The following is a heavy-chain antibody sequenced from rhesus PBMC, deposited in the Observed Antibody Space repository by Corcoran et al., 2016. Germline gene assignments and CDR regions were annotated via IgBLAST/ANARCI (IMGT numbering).Heavy chain of an antibody. V-gene: IGHV4S14*01. D-gene: IGHD6-13*01. CDR1: GGSISGYYY. Sequence: QVQLQESGPGLVKPSETLSLTCAVSGGSISGYYYWSWIRQPPGKGLEWIGSIYGSGGSNYQIPSLKSGVTLAVDTYKNQFSLKLRSVTAADTAVYYCACLSSWYPDYWGQGVLVTVSS. J-gene: IGHJ4*01. CDR3: ACLSSWYPDY. CDR2: IYGSGGSN.